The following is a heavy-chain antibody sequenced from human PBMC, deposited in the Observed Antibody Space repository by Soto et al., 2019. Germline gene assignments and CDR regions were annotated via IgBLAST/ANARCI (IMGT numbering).Heavy chain of an antibody. J-gene: IGHJ6*01. V-gene: IGHV5-51*01. CDR3: ARRNTAMGYYYYGMDV. Sequence: GESLKISCKGSGYSFTSYWIGWVRQMPGKGLEWMGIIYPGDSDTRYSPSFQGQVTISADKSISTAYLQWSSLKASDTAMYYCARRNTAMGYYYYGMDVWGQGTTVTVSP. CDR1: GYSFTSYW. CDR2: IYPGDSDT. D-gene: IGHD5-18*01.